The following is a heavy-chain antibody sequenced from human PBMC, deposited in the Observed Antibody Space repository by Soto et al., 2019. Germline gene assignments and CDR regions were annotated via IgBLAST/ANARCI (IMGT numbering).Heavy chain of an antibody. CDR3: ARVLGYNSSWWRHTAFDI. D-gene: IGHD6-13*01. J-gene: IGHJ3*02. V-gene: IGHV1-18*01. CDR1: GYTFTNYG. CDR2: ISAHTGNT. Sequence: ASVKGSCKTSGYTFTNYGISWVRQAPGQGLEWMGWISAHTGNTNYAQKFQGRVTMATDTSTSTAYMELRSLRSDDTAVYYCARVLGYNSSWWRHTAFDIWGQGTMVTVSS.